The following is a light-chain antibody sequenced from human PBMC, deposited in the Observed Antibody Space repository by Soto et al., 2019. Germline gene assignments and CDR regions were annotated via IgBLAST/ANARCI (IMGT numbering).Light chain of an antibody. CDR1: QSLVYSDGNAY. CDR2: KVS. CDR3: MQGSFWPWT. V-gene: IGKV2-30*01. Sequence: DVVLTQSPLSLPVTLVQPASISCRSSQSLVYSDGNAYLIWFHQRKGQSPRRLIFKVSNRDSGVPDRFRGSGAGSDFTLKISSVEAEDVAVYYCMQGSFWPWTFGQGTKVDIK. J-gene: IGKJ1*01.